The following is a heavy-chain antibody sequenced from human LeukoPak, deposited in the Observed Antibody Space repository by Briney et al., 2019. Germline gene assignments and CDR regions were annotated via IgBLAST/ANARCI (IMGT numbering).Heavy chain of an antibody. CDR1: GFTLSSYE. Sequence: GSLRLSCIVSGFTLSSYEMSWIRQAPGKGLEWVSYISSSSSTIYYADSVKGRFTISRDNAKNSLYLQMNSLRAEDTAVYYCARSSRELGGYAPWELMPPLDYWGQGTLVTVSS. CDR2: ISSSSSTI. D-gene: IGHD1-7*01. CDR3: ARSSRELGGYAPWELMPPLDY. J-gene: IGHJ4*02. V-gene: IGHV3-48*01.